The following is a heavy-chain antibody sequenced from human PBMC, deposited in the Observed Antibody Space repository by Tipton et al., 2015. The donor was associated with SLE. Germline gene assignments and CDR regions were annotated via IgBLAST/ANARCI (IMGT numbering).Heavy chain of an antibody. CDR1: GGSIMNTHYS. J-gene: IGHJ4*02. CDR2: MYFSGNT. CDR3: ARQAHDTGWYEHFDH. D-gene: IGHD6-19*01. V-gene: IGHV4-39*07. Sequence: LRLSCTVSGGSIMNTHYSWGWVRQPPGKGLDWIGTMYFSGNTYYNPSLKSRVAISLDTSKNQLSLNLSSVTAADMAVYYCARQAHDTGWYEHFDHWGQGTLVAVSS.